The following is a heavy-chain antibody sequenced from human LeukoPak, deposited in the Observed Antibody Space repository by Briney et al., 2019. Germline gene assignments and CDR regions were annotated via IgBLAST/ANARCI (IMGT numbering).Heavy chain of an antibody. Sequence: GESLKISCKGSGYRFTSYWISWVRQMPGKGLEWMGRIDPSDSYTNYSPSFQGHLTISADRSISTAYLQWSSLKASDTAMYYCARHQLLGPCFKGVCSDAFDIWGQGTMVTVSS. CDR3: ARHQLLGPCFKGVCSDAFDI. CDR2: IDPSDSYT. V-gene: IGHV5-10-1*01. CDR1: GYRFTSYW. D-gene: IGHD2-8*01. J-gene: IGHJ3*02.